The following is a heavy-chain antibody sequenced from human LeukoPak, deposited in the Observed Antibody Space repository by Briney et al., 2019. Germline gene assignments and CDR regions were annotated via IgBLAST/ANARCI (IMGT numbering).Heavy chain of an antibody. V-gene: IGHV1-2*02. CDR1: GYTFTDHY. Sequence: PGASVKVSCKASGYTFTDHYIHWVRQAPGQGLEWMGWMNPSDNGVNYAQKFQGRVAMTRDTSISTAYVEVTRVTSDDTAVYYCTTNAAALDYWGQGTLVTVSS. CDR2: MNPSDNGV. D-gene: IGHD6-13*01. CDR3: TTNAAALDY. J-gene: IGHJ4*02.